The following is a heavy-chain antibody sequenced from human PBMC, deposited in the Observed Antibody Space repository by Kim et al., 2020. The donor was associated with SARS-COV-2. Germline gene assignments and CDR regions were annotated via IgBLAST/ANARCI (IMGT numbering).Heavy chain of an antibody. CDR1: GFTFSSYA. V-gene: IGHV3-23*01. CDR3: ASRGYSYGRRDY. D-gene: IGHD5-18*01. CDR2: MSGSGGST. J-gene: IGHJ4*02. Sequence: GGSLRLSCAASGFTFSSYAMSWVRQAPGKGLEWVSAMSGSGGSTYYADSVKGRFTISRDNSKNTLYLQMNSLRAEDTAVYYCASRGYSYGRRDYWGQGTLVTVSS.